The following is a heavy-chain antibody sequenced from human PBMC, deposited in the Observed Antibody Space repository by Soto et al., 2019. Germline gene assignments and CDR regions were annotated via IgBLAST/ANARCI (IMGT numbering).Heavy chain of an antibody. D-gene: IGHD3-16*01. CDR2: MYYNGNI. V-gene: IGHV4-59*01. Sequence: PSETLSLTCNVSGGSISNYYWTWVRQSPEKGLGWICYMYYNGNINYNPSLKSRVTISIDTSKNQFSLTLKSVTAADTAVYYCASGGNWFDPGGQGVLVPVSS. CDR3: ASGGNWFDP. CDR1: GGSISNYY. J-gene: IGHJ5*02.